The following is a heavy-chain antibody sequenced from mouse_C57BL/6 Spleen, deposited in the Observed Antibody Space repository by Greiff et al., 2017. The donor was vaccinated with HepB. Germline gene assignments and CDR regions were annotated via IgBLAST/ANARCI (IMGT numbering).Heavy chain of an antibody. D-gene: IGHD1-1*01. J-gene: IGHJ1*03. CDR2: INPNNGGT. Sequence: EVNLVESGPELVKPGASVKMSCKASGYTFTDYNMHWVKQSHGKSLEWIGYINPNNGGTSYNQKFKGKATLTVNKSSSTAYMELRSLTSEDSAVYYCAREGYYYGSSYDWYFDVWGTGTTVTVSS. V-gene: IGHV1-22*01. CDR1: GYTFTDYN. CDR3: AREGYYYGSSYDWYFDV.